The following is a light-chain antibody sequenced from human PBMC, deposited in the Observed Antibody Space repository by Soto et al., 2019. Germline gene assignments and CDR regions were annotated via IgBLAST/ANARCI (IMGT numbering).Light chain of an antibody. Sequence: QSVLTQPPSASGSPGQSVTISCTGTSSDVGSYNYVSWYQQYPGKAPKLMIYEVSNRPSGVPDRFSGSKSGTSASLAITGLQAEDEADYYCQSYDSSLSALYVFGTGTKLTVL. CDR1: SSDVGSYNY. CDR2: EVS. CDR3: QSYDSSLSALYV. V-gene: IGLV2-8*01. J-gene: IGLJ1*01.